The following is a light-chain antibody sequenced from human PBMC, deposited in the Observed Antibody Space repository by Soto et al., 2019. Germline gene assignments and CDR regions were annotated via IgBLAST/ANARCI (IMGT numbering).Light chain of an antibody. CDR1: QIISTY. J-gene: IGKJ1*01. CDR3: QQTYSTPPT. V-gene: IGKV1-39*01. CDR2: AAS. Sequence: DIQMTQSPSSLSASVGDRVTITCRASQIISTYLNWYQQKAGLAPKLLIYAASSLQSGVPSRFSGSGSGTDFTLTSSSLQPEDFETYYCQQTYSTPPTFGQGTKVEVK.